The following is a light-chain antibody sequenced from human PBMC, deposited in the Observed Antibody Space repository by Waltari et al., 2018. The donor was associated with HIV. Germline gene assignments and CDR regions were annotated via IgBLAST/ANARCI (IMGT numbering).Light chain of an antibody. Sequence: IQLTQSPSSLSANVGDRITITCRASHNISYFLNWYQQKPETAPKILVFGTSSLQTGVPSRVRGSAYGTDFSLTSNSLHPEDFATYYCKQSFSGFTCGPGTNVD. V-gene: IGKV1-39*01. J-gene: IGKJ3*01. CDR3: KQSFSGFT. CDR2: GTS. CDR1: HNISYF.